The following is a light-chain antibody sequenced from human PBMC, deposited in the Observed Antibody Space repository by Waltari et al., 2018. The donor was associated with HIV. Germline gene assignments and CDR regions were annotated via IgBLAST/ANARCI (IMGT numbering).Light chain of an antibody. CDR1: ALPKQY. CDR2: KDS. CDR3: QSADSSGTSLYV. V-gene: IGLV3-25*03. Sequence: SYELTQPPSVSVSPGQTARITCSGDALPKQYAYWYQQKPGQAPVLVIYKDSERPSGIPERFSGSSSGTTVTLNISGVQAEDEADYYCQSADSSGTSLYVFGTGTKVTVL. J-gene: IGLJ1*01.